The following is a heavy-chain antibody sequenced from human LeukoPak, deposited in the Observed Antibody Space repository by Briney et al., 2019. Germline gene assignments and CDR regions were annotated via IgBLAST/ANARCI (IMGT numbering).Heavy chain of an antibody. Sequence: PGGSLRLSCAASGFTFSSYSMNWVRQAPGKGLEWVSSISSSSSYIYYADSVNSRFTISKDNAKNSLYLQMNSLRAEDTAVYFCAGAVAGTRWFDPWGQGTLVTVSS. CDR3: AGAVAGTRWFDP. J-gene: IGHJ5*02. D-gene: IGHD6-19*01. CDR2: ISSSSSYI. V-gene: IGHV3-21*01. CDR1: GFTFSSYS.